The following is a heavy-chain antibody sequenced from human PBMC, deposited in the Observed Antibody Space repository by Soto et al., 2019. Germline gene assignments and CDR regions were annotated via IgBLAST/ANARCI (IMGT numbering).Heavy chain of an antibody. CDR1: GGTFSSYT. V-gene: IGHV1-69*04. D-gene: IGHD3-3*01. CDR3: AREIRSGYYKYWYFDL. J-gene: IGHJ2*01. Sequence: SVKVSCKASGGTFSSYTISWVRQAPGQGLEWMGRIITILGITNYAQKFQGRVTINGDKSTSTAYMELNSLRSDDTAVYYCAREIRSGYYKYWYFDLWGRGTLVTVSS. CDR2: IITILGIT.